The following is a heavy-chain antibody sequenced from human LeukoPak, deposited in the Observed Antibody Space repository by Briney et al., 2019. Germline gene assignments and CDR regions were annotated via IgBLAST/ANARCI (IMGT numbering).Heavy chain of an antibody. CDR2: ISGSGATT. V-gene: IGHV3-23*01. Sequence: TGGSLRLSCAASGFTVSSNYMSWVRQAPGKGLEWVSAISGSGATTYYADSVKGRFTISRDNSKNTLYLQMTSLRAEDTAVYYCARQWLILRGGWADYWGQGTLVTVSS. D-gene: IGHD6-19*01. J-gene: IGHJ4*02. CDR3: ARQWLILRGGWADY. CDR1: GFTVSSNY.